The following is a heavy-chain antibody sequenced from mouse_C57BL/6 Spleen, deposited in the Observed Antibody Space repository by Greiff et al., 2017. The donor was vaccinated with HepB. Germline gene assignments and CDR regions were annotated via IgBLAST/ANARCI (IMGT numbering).Heavy chain of an antibody. V-gene: IGHV1-76*01. CDR1: GYTFTDYY. CDR3: ARKSTYYGTAMDY. D-gene: IGHD1-1*01. J-gene: IGHJ4*01. CDR2: IYPGSGNT. Sequence: QVQLQQSGAELVRPGASVKLSCKASGYTFTDYYINWVKQRPGQGLEWIARIYPGSGNTYYNEKFKGKATLTAEKSSSTAYMQLSSLTSEDSAVYFCARKSTYYGTAMDYWGQGTSVTVSS.